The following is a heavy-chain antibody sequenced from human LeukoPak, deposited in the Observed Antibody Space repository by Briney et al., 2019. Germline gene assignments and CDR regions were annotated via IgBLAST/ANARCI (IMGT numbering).Heavy chain of an antibody. D-gene: IGHD5-12*01. J-gene: IGHJ4*02. CDR2: IYYSGGT. CDR3: ARHRDSGYDYYFDY. Sequence: TSETLSLTCTVSGGSISSYYWSWIRQPPGKGLEWIGYIYYSGGTNYNPSLKSRVTISVDTSKNQFSLKLSSVTAADTAVYYCARHRDSGYDYYFDYWGQGTLVTVSS. CDR1: GGSISSYY. V-gene: IGHV4-59*08.